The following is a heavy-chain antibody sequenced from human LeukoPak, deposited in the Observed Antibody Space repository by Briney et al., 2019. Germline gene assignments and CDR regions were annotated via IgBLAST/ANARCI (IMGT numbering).Heavy chain of an antibody. D-gene: IGHD3-16*01. CDR1: GGSFSGYY. Sequence: NPSETLSLTCAVYGGSFSGYYWSWIRQPPGKGLEWIGEINHSGSTNYNPSLKSRVTISVDTSKNQFSLKLSSVTAADTAVYYCARDRGGYGDFDYWGQGTLVTVSS. V-gene: IGHV4-34*01. CDR3: ARDRGGYGDFDY. CDR2: INHSGST. J-gene: IGHJ4*02.